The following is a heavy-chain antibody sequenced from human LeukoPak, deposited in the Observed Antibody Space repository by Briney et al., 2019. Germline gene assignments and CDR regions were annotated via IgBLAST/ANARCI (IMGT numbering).Heavy chain of an antibody. CDR2: INHSGST. J-gene: IGHJ4*02. V-gene: IGHV4-34*01. D-gene: IGHD6-13*01. Sequence: PSETLSLTCAVYGGSFSGYYWSWIRQPPGKGLEWIGEINHSGSTNYNPSLKSRVTISVDTSKNQFSLKLGSVTAADTAVYYCASGRSSSHSWGQGTLVTVSS. CDR3: ASGRSSSHS. CDR1: GGSFSGYY.